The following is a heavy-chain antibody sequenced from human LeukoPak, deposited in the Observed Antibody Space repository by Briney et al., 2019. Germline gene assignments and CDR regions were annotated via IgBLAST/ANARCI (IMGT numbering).Heavy chain of an antibody. J-gene: IGHJ4*02. V-gene: IGHV3-13*01. CDR3: ARGYSSSWYGPFDY. D-gene: IGHD6-13*01. CDR1: GFTFSNYD. CDR2: IGTAGDI. Sequence: PGGSLRLSCAAPGFTFSNYDMHWVRQATGKGLEWVSGIGTAGDIYYPGSVKGRFTISRENAKNSLYLQMNSLRAEDTAVYYCARGYSSSWYGPFDYWGQGTLVTVSS.